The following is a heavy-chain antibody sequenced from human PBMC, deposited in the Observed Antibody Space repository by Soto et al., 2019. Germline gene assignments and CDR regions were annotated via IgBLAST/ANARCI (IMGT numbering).Heavy chain of an antibody. CDR3: TPDGLITFGAVLVPHWFDS. Sequence: GGSLRLSCAATGFTFSNAWMSCVRQAPGKGLEWVGHIKSKTDGGATDYAAPVKGRFTISRDESKNTLYLEMNSLKTEDTAVYYCTPDGLITFGAVLVPHWFDSWGQGTLVTVSS. J-gene: IGHJ5*01. D-gene: IGHD3-16*02. CDR1: GFTFSNAW. V-gene: IGHV3-15*01. CDR2: IKSKTDGGAT.